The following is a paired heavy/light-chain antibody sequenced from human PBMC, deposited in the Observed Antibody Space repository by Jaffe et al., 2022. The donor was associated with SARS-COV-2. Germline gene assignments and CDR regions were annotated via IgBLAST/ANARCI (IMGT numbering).Heavy chain of an antibody. Sequence: QVQLVESGGGVVPPGTSLRLSCAASGFTFSNYAVHWVRQAPGKGLEWVAVISYDGSNKYYADAAKGRFTISRDNFRNTFSLQMNSLRAEDTAVYYCARDGGWYYFDSWGQGTLVTVSS. D-gene: IGHD3-16*01. J-gene: IGHJ4*02. V-gene: IGHV3-30*04. CDR3: ARDGGWYYFDS. CDR2: ISYDGSNK. CDR1: GFTFSNYA.
Light chain of an antibody. CDR2: EVS. CDR3: SSYAGSNMRV. J-gene: IGLJ1*01. Sequence: QSALTQPPSASGSPGQSVTISCTGTSSDVGGYNYVSWYQQHPGKAPKVMIFEVSKRPSGVPDRFSGSKSGNTASLTVSGLQAEDEADYFCSSYAGSNMRVFGTGTKVTVL. V-gene: IGLV2-8*01. CDR1: SSDVGGYNY.